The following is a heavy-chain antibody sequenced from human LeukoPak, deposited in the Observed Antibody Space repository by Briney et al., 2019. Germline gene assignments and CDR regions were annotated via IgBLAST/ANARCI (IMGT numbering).Heavy chain of an antibody. D-gene: IGHD2-2*01. CDR3: TTDILDYCDTSSCQKGIS. V-gene: IGHV1-24*01. Sequence: ASVKVTCKGSGYTLTDLSMHWVRQPPAKGLEWMGGVEPEEGKAIYAQRFQGRVTMTEDTSTDTANMELSRLRSEDTAVYYCTTDILDYCDTSSCQKGISWGQGTLVTVSS. J-gene: IGHJ5*02. CDR2: VEPEEGKA. CDR1: GYTLTDLS.